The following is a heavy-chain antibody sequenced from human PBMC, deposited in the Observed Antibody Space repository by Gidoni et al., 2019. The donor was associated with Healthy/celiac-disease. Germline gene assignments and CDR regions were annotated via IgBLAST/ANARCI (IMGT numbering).Heavy chain of an antibody. J-gene: IGHJ4*02. V-gene: IGHV3-23*01. CDR3: AKGWRAVAGTGDY. Sequence: EVQLLESGGGLVQPGGSLRRSCAASGFTFSSYAMSWVRQAQGKGLEWCSAISCSGGSTYYADSVKGRFTISRDNSKNTLYLQMNSLRAEDTALYYCAKGWRAVAGTGDYWGQGTLVTVSS. CDR1: GFTFSSYA. CDR2: ISCSGGST. D-gene: IGHD6-19*01.